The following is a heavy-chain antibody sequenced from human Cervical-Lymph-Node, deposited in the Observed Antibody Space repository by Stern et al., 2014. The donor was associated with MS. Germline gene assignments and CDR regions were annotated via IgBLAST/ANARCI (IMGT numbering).Heavy chain of an antibody. D-gene: IGHD6-19*01. J-gene: IGHJ4*02. CDR2: INPNSGGT. CDR1: GYNFTDYY. V-gene: IGHV1-2*06. CDR3: ASWIFRSGATLDY. Sequence: QMQLVQSGAEVKKPGASVKVSCKASGYNFTDYYMHWVRQAPGQGLEWMGRINPNSGGTNYAQKFQDRVTMTRDTSMSSAYMELTRLRSDDTAVYYCASWIFRSGATLDYWGQGTLVTVSS.